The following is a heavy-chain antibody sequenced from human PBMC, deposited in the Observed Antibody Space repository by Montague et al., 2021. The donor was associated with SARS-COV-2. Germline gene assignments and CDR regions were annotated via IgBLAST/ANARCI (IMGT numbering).Heavy chain of an antibody. D-gene: IGHD2-21*02. CDR1: GYFIGTGYY. Sequence: SETLSLTCSVSGYFIGTGYYWGWLRQSPGKGLEWIGSNYLHDNAYYHSSLNSRVTTSLDTSNNQFPLRLTSVTTYATAVYYCARGRVTRAGFDYWGQGSRVTVSS. CDR2: NYLHDNA. J-gene: IGHJ4*02. V-gene: IGHV4-38-2*02. CDR3: ARGRVTRAGFDY.